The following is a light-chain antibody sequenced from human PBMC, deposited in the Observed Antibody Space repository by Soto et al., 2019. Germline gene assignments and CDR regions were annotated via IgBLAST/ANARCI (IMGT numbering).Light chain of an antibody. Sequence: QSALTQPASVSGTPGQSITISCTGTSRDVGGYNFVSWYPQHPGKAPKLFIYDVTNRPSGVSNRVAGSKSGNTASLTISGLQAEDEDDYYCSSYTSSGTVVFGGGTKRTV. CDR3: SSYTSSGTVV. V-gene: IGLV2-14*01. CDR1: SRDVGGYNF. J-gene: IGLJ2*01. CDR2: DVT.